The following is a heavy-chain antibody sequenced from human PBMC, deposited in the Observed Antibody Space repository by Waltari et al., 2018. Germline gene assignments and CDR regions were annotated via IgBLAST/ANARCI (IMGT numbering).Heavy chain of an antibody. J-gene: IGHJ3*02. CDR3: AKVSWAAFDI. Sequence: EVQLVESGGGLVQPGGSLRLSCAASGFTFSSYAMSWVRQAPGKGLWLGSAISGSGGSTYYADSVKCRFTISRDNSKNTLYLQMNSLRAEDTAVYYCAKVSWAAFDIWGQGTMVTVSS. CDR1: GFTFSSYA. V-gene: IGHV3-23*04. CDR2: ISGSGGST. D-gene: IGHD3-16*01.